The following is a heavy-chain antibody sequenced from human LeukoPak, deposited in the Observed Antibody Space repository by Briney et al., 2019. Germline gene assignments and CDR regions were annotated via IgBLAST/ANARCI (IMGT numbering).Heavy chain of an antibody. CDR3: ARGVTLLRFLEWLRFNWFDP. D-gene: IGHD3-3*01. Sequence: GSLRLSCAASGFNLSSQSMNWVRQAPGKGLEWVLTINSSSSYIYYADSVKGRFTISRDNAKNSLYLQMNSLRAEDTAVYYCARGVTLLRFLEWLRFNWFDPWGQGTLVTVSS. V-gene: IGHV3-21*01. CDR1: GFNLSSQS. CDR2: INSSSSYI. J-gene: IGHJ5*02.